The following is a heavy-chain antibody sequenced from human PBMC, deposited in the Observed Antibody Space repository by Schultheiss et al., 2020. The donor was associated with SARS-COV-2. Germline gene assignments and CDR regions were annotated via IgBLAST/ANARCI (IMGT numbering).Heavy chain of an antibody. J-gene: IGHJ4*02. CDR3: VRESAYCGGDCYGDY. CDR2: IYSGGST. D-gene: IGHD2-21*01. V-gene: IGHV3-66*01. Sequence: WGSLRLSCAASGFTVSSNYMSWVRQAPGKGLEWVSVIYSGGSTYYADSVKGRFTISRDNSKNTLYLQMNSLRAEDTAVYYCVRESAYCGGDCYGDYWGQGTLVTVSS. CDR1: GFTVSSNY.